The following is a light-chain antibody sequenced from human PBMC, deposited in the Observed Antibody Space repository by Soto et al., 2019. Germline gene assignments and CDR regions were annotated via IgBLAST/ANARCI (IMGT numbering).Light chain of an antibody. Sequence: ESVLTQSPGTLSLSPGERATLSCRASQSVNNNHLAWFQQRPGQAPRLLIYDASNRATGIPARFSGSGSGTDFTLTISSLEPEDFAVYYCQQRSTFGQGTRLEIK. CDR1: QSVNNNH. V-gene: IGKV3-11*01. CDR2: DAS. J-gene: IGKJ5*01. CDR3: QQRST.